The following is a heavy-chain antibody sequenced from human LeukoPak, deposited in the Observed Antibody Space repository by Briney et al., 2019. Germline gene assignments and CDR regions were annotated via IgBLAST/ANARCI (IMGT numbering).Heavy chain of an antibody. V-gene: IGHV3-21*01. CDR3: ARDLTTVTLDY. CDR2: ISSSSSYI. D-gene: IGHD4-17*01. CDR1: GFTISSYS. J-gene: IGHJ4*02. Sequence: KTGGSLRLFCAASGFTISSYSMNWVRQAPGKGLEWVSSISSSSSYIYYADSVKGRFTISRDNAKNSLYLQMNSLRAEDTAVYYCARDLTTVTLDYWGQGTLVTVPS.